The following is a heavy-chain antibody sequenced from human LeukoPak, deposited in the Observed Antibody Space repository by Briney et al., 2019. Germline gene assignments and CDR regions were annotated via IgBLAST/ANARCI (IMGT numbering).Heavy chain of an antibody. CDR1: GDSLTTYW. CDR2: IYPANSNT. D-gene: IGHD2-2*01. Sequence: GESLKISCQGSGDSLTTYWIGWVRQTPGKGPEWMGIIYPANSNTLYSPSFQGRVTISADKSISTVYLQWNSLQASDTALYYCARRKYYSTWFDPWGPGALVTLSS. V-gene: IGHV5-51*01. J-gene: IGHJ5*02. CDR3: ARRKYYSTWFDP.